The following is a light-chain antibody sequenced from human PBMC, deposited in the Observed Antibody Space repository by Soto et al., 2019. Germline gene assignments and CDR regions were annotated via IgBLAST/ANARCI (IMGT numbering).Light chain of an antibody. CDR1: QSVLYRSNYKSY. V-gene: IGKV4-1*01. CDR2: WAS. J-gene: IGKJ1*01. Sequence: DIVMTQSPDSLAVSLGERATISCESSQSVLYRSNYKSYLSWYQQKPGQPPRLLIYWASIRESGVPDLFIGSGSGTYFTLTISSRQAEDVAVYHCQQFSITPWPVAHGTRGDIK. CDR3: QQFSITPWP.